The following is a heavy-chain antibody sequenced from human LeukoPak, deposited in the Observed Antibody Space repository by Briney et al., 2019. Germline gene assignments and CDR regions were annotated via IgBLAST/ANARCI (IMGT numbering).Heavy chain of an antibody. V-gene: IGHV3-7*01. CDR1: GFTFSSYW. CDR2: IKQGGSEK. Sequence: GGSLRLSCAASGFTFSSYWMSWVRQAPGRGLDWVANIKQGGSEKYYVDSVKGRFTISRDDAKSSLYLQMNSLRAEDTAVYYCARIYCSSISCHFDYWGQGTPVTVSS. J-gene: IGHJ4*02. D-gene: IGHD2-2*01. CDR3: ARIYCSSISCHFDY.